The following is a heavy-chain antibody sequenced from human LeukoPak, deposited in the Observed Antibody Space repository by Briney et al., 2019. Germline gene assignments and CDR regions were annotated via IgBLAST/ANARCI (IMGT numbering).Heavy chain of an antibody. CDR3: ATSGMYYLSCDY. CDR2: INPNSGGT. CDR1: GYTFLGYN. Sequence: GASVKVSCKVSGYTFLGYNMNWVRQAPGQGLEWMGWINPNSGGTNYAQKFQGRVTMTRDTSISTAYMELSSLRSDDTAVYYCATSGMYYLSCDYWGQGTLVTVSS. J-gene: IGHJ4*02. D-gene: IGHD2-2*01. V-gene: IGHV1-2*02.